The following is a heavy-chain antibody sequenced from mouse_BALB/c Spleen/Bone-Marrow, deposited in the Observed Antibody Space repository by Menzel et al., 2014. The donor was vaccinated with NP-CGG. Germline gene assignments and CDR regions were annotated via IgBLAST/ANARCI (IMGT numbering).Heavy chain of an antibody. D-gene: IGHD2-10*02. J-gene: IGHJ4*01. CDR1: GYSFTGYT. CDR2: ITPYNGGS. Sequence: VQLQQSGPELVKPGTSMKISCKASGYSFTGYTMNWVKQTLGKNLEWIGLITPYNGGSSYNQKFKGKATLTVDKSSSTTCMELLSLTSEDSAVYYFARGSMVTRYYAMDYWGQGTSVTVSS. V-gene: IGHV1-31*01. CDR3: ARGSMVTRYYAMDY.